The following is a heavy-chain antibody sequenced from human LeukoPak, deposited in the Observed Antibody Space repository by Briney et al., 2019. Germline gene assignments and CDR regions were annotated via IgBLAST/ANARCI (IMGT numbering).Heavy chain of an antibody. D-gene: IGHD3-16*01. J-gene: IGHJ4*02. CDR3: ARELMGD. V-gene: IGHV4-39*02. Sequence: SETLSLTCVVSGGSISTASYYWGWIRQPPGKGLDWIGTISYSGSTHYNPSLKSRVTISLDTSKNQFSLKLSSVTAADTAVYFCARELMGDWGQGTLVTVSS. CDR1: GGSISTASYY. CDR2: ISYSGST.